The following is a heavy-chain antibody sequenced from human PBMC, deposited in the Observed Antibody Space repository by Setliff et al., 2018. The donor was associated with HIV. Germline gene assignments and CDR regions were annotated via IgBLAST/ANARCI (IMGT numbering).Heavy chain of an antibody. Sequence: GGSLRLSCAASDFSFSNAWMNWVRQAPGEGLEWVGRIKTKFDDGATDYAAPVKGRFTISRDDSKNTLYLQMNSLKTEDTAVYFCATDVPTPLSQVDYWGQGTLVTVSS. D-gene: IGHD4-4*01. J-gene: IGHJ4*02. CDR3: ATDVPTPLSQVDY. CDR1: DFSFSNAW. CDR2: IKTKFDDGAT. V-gene: IGHV3-15*07.